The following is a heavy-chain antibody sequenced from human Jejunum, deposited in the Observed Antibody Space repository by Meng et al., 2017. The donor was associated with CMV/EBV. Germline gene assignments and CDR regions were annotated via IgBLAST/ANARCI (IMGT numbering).Heavy chain of an antibody. CDR2: IAYDGDNE. Sequence: GLTFSYYAMHWVRQDPGKGLEWVAVIAYDGDNEFYADAVKGRFTISRDNSKNTLYLQMDSLRPEDTAVYYCARPRGSYTNWAPQGHWGQGTQVTVSS. CDR3: ARPRGSYTNWAPQGH. D-gene: IGHD2-2*02. V-gene: IGHV3-30-3*01. J-gene: IGHJ4*02. CDR1: GLTFSYYA.